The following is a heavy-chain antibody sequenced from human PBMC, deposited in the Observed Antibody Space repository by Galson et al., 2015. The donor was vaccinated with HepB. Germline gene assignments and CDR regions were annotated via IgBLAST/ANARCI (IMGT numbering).Heavy chain of an antibody. CDR3: ARVSSPYYYDFWSGHDGDAFDI. Sequence: SLRLSCAASGFTFSDYYMSWIRQAPGKGLEWVSYISSSGSTIYYADSVKGRFTISRDNAKNSLYLQMNSLRAEDTAVYYCARVSSPYYYDFWSGHDGDAFDIWGQGTMVTVSS. CDR2: ISSSGSTI. CDR1: GFTFSDYY. J-gene: IGHJ3*02. V-gene: IGHV3-11*01. D-gene: IGHD3-3*01.